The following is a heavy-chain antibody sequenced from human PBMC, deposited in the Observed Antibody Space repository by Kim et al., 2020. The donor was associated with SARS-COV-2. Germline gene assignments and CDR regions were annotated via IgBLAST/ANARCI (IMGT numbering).Heavy chain of an antibody. D-gene: IGHD3-22*01. J-gene: IGHJ4*02. CDR2: IYYSGST. CDR3: ARRTDYYDSGGYYLYYFDY. V-gene: IGHV4-59*08. Sequence: SETLSLTCTVSGGSISSYYWTWIRQPPGKGLEWIGYIYYSGSTNYNPSLKSRVTISVDTSKNQFSLKLSSVTAADTAVYYCARRTDYYDSGGYYLYYFDYWGQGALVTVSS. CDR1: GGSISSYY.